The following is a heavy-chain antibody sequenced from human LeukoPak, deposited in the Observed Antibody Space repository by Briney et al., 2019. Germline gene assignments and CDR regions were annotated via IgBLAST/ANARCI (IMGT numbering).Heavy chain of an antibody. CDR1: GFTFSSYG. J-gene: IGHJ5*02. V-gene: IGHV3-30*18. CDR2: ISYDGSNK. CDR3: AKEVVSSLPRPRSLNWFDP. D-gene: IGHD2-15*01. Sequence: PGGSLRLSCAASGFTFSSYGMHWVRQAPGKGLEWVAVISYDGSNKYYADSVKGRFTISRDNSKNTLYLQMNSLRAEDTAVYYCAKEVVSSLPRPRSLNWFDPWGQGTLVTVSS.